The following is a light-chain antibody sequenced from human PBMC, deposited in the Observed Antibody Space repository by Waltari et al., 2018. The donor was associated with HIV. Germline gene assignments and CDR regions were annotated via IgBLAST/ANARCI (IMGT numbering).Light chain of an antibody. CDR3: QSYDSSLSAWV. Sequence: QSVLTQPPSLSGAPGQTVTISCTGTSSNIGADYHVHCYQQLPGTAPNLLIYGNTIRPSGVPDRFSGSKSGTSASLAITGLQADDEADYYCQSYDSSLSAWVFGGGTKLTVL. CDR1: SSNIGADYH. J-gene: IGLJ3*02. V-gene: IGLV1-40*01. CDR2: GNT.